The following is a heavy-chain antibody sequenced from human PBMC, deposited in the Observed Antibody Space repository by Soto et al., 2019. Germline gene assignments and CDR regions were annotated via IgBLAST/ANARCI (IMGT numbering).Heavy chain of an antibody. CDR2: ISAYNGNT. J-gene: IGHJ4*02. Sequence: ASVKVSCKASGYTFTNFGISWVRQAPGQGLEWMGWISAYNGNTNYAQHFQGRVTITADTSTSTAYMELSSLRSEDTAVYYCARSIVVVTALDYWGQGTLVTVSS. V-gene: IGHV1-18*01. D-gene: IGHD2-21*02. CDR1: GYTFTNFG. CDR3: ARSIVVVTALDY.